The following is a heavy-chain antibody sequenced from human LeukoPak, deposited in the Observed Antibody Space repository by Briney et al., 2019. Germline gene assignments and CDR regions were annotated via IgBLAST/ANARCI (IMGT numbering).Heavy chain of an antibody. CDR2: ISSSSSYI. D-gene: IGHD3-22*01. V-gene: IGHV3-21*01. CDR1: GFTFSSYS. CDR3: ARWYDYDSKGYSYYFDY. J-gene: IGHJ4*02. Sequence: GGSLRLSCAASGFTFSSYSMNWVRQAPGKGLEWVSSISSSSSYIYYADSVKGRFTISRANAKNSVYLQMNSLRAEDTAMYYCARWYDYDSKGYSYYFDYWGQGTLVTVSS.